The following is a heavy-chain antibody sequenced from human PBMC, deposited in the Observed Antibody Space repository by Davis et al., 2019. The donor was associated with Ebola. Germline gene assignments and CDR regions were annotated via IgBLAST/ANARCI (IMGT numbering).Heavy chain of an antibody. CDR3: ARDRNYYYEGAFDI. CDR1: GDPMTSYY. D-gene: IGHD3-22*01. J-gene: IGHJ3*02. CDR2: IYYSGRT. Sequence: PGGSLRLSCTVSGDPMTSYYWTWIRQPPGKGLDWIGYIYYSGRTVYNPSLKSRVTMSVDTSKNQFSLKLTSVTAAYTAVYYCARDRNYYYEGAFDIWGQGTMVTVSS. V-gene: IGHV4-59*12.